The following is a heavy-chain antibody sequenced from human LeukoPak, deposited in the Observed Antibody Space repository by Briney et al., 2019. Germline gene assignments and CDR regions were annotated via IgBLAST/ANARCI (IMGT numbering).Heavy chain of an antibody. V-gene: IGHV1-2*02. CDR2: INPNSGGT. CDR1: GYTFTGYY. J-gene: IGHJ4*02. D-gene: IGHD3-22*01. Sequence: GASVKVSCKASGYTFTGYYMHWVRQAPGQGLEWMGWINPNSGGTNYAQKFQGRVTMTRDTSISTAYMELSRLRSDDTAVYYCARHNYYDSSGCEYWGQGTLVTVSS. CDR3: ARHNYYDSSGCEY.